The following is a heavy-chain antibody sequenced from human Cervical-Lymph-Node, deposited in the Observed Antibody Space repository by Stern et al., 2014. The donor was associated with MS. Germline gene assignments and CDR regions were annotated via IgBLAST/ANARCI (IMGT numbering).Heavy chain of an antibody. CDR1: GYTFTNYY. Sequence: QVQLVQSGAEVKKPGASVKVSCKASGYTFTNYYLHWVRQAPGQGLEWMGLSIPSGGSTSSTQKFQGRVTMTRDTSTSTVYMELSSLRYEDTAVYYCARGDIVATIGFDYWGQGTLVTVSS. CDR3: ARGDIVATIGFDY. D-gene: IGHD5-12*01. CDR2: SIPSGGST. V-gene: IGHV1-46*01. J-gene: IGHJ4*02.